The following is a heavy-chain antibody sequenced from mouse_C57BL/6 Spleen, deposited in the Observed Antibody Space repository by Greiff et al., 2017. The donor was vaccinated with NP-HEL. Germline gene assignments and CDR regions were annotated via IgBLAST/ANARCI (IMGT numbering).Heavy chain of an antibody. V-gene: IGHV1-82*01. J-gene: IGHJ2*01. Sequence: QVQLQQSGPELVKPGASVKISCKASGYAFSSSWMNWVKQRPGKGLEWIGRIYPGDGDTNYNGKFKGKATLTAEKSSSTAYMQLSSLTSEDSAVYFCARSSSRPYFDYWGQGTTLTVSS. D-gene: IGHD1-1*01. CDR2: IYPGDGDT. CDR3: ARSSSRPYFDY. CDR1: GYAFSSSW.